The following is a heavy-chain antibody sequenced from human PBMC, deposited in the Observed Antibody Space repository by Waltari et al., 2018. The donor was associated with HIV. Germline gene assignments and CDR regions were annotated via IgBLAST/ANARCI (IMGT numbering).Heavy chain of an antibody. Sequence: QVQLHESGPGMVKPSETLSLTCAVSGSSICSDYYWGWSRQPPGKGLEWIGSASRSGSPKYSPSLKIRVTISVDTSNNQFSLKLNYVAAADTAVYYCGRGSRRGHSHGVDYWGQGTLVTVSS. D-gene: IGHD5-18*01. CDR3: GRGSRRGHSHGVDY. J-gene: IGHJ4*02. V-gene: IGHV4-38-2*01. CDR1: GSSICSDYY. CDR2: ASRSGSP.